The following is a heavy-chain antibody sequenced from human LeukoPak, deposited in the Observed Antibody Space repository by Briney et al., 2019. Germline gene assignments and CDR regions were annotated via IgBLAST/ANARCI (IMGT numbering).Heavy chain of an antibody. CDR2: IYYSGST. CDR3: ARGPYYDFWSGYTGVAGVGH. Sequence: SETLSLTCTVSGGSISNSNYYWSWIRQPPGKGLEWIGYIYYSGSTNYNPSLKSRVTISVDTSKNQFSLKLSSVTAADTAVYYCARGPYYDFWSGYTGVAGVGHWGQGTLVTVSS. V-gene: IGHV4-61*01. J-gene: IGHJ4*02. D-gene: IGHD3-3*01. CDR1: GGSISNSNYY.